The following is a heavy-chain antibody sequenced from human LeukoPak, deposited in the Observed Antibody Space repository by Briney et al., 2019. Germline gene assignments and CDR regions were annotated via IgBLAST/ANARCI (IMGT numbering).Heavy chain of an antibody. CDR3: ACSGSYFDY. D-gene: IGHD1-26*01. Sequence: PSETLSLTCAVYGGSFSDYYWSWIRQPPGKGLEWIGYIYYSGSTNYNPSLKSRVTISVDTSKNQFSLKLSSVTAADTAVYYCACSGSYFDYWGQGTLVTVSS. J-gene: IGHJ4*02. V-gene: IGHV4-59*01. CDR2: IYYSGST. CDR1: GGSFSDYY.